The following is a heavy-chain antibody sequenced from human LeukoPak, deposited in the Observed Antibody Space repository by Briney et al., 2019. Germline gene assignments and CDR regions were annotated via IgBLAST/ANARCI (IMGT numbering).Heavy chain of an antibody. CDR3: ARDYYDSSGYPLDY. CDR1: GYTFTSYG. D-gene: IGHD3-22*01. Sequence: RASVKVSCKASGYTFTSYGISWVRQAPGQGLEWMGWISAYNGNTNYAQKLQGRVTMTTDTSTSTAYMELRSLRSDDTAVYYCARDYYDSSGYPLDYWGQGTLVTVSS. CDR2: ISAYNGNT. V-gene: IGHV1-18*01. J-gene: IGHJ4*02.